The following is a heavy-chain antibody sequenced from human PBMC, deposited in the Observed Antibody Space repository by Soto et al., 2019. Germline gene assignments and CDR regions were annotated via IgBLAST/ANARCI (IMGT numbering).Heavy chain of an antibody. D-gene: IGHD3-10*02. Sequence: QVRLVQSGAEEKKPGASVKVSCKASGYTFTTYAMHWVRQAPGQRLEWMGWINAGNGNTKYSQKFQGRVTITRDTSASTAYMELSSLRSEDTAVYYCARGPITMIGYYFDYWGQGTLVTVSS. V-gene: IGHV1-3*05. J-gene: IGHJ4*02. CDR1: GYTFTTYA. CDR2: INAGNGNT. CDR3: ARGPITMIGYYFDY.